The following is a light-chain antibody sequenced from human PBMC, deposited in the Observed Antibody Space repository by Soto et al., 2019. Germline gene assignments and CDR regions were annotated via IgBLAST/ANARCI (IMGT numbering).Light chain of an antibody. V-gene: IGKV3-15*01. CDR1: QRVNHN. CDR3: QQYDRSPLT. Sequence: VGTQSPDTLSASPRERVSVSCRASQRVNHNLAWYLQKPGQAPRLLIYDKSSRAPGVPARFSGSGNGTDFTLTISSLEPEDFAVYYCQQYDRSPLTFGGGTKVEIK. CDR2: DKS. J-gene: IGKJ4*01.